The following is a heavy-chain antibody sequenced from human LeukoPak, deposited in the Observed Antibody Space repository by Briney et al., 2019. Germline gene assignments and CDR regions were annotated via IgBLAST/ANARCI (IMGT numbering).Heavy chain of an antibody. CDR1: GFTSSSYG. J-gene: IGHJ6*03. V-gene: IGHV3-23*01. CDR2: ISGSGGST. CDR3: ANNYDYVWGSYRLEGYYYYMDV. Sequence: AGGSLRLSCAASGFTSSSYGMSWVRQAPGKGLEWVSAISGSGGSTYYADSVKGRFTISRDNSKNTLYLQMNSLRAEDTAVYYCANNYDYVWGSYRLEGYYYYMDVWGKGTTVTVSS. D-gene: IGHD3-16*02.